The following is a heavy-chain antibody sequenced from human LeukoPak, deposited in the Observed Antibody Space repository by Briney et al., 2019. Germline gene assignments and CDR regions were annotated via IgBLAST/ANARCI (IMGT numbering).Heavy chain of an antibody. V-gene: IGHV3-21*01. Sequence: GGSLRLSCAASGFTFSSFTMNWVRQAPGKGLEWVSSITGSGTYTYYADSLKGRFTISRDNANNSLYLQMNSLRAEDTAVYYCARVMYCSSTSCYGADYWGQGTLVTVSS. J-gene: IGHJ4*02. CDR2: ITGSGTYT. CDR3: ARVMYCSSTSCYGADY. D-gene: IGHD2-2*01. CDR1: GFTFSSFT.